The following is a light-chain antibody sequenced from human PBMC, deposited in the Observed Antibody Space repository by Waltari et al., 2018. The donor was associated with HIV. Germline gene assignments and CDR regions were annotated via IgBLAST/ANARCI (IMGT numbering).Light chain of an antibody. Sequence: SYVLTQAPSVSVAPGQTASISCGGDKIATKRVNGSQQKPGQATVLVVYDDSDRPAGIPERFSGFNSGNTATLSISRVEAGDEADYYCQVWHSKSDHVVFGGGTKVTVL. J-gene: IGLJ2*01. V-gene: IGLV3-21*02. CDR2: DDS. CDR3: QVWHSKSDHVV. CDR1: KIATKR.